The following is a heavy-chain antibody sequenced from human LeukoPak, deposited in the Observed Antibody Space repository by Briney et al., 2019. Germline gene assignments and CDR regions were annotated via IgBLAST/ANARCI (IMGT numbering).Heavy chain of an antibody. CDR3: AKEFGIVVVITTGGFDY. J-gene: IGHJ4*02. V-gene: IGHV3-23*01. CDR1: GFSLSSYG. D-gene: IGHD3-22*01. Sequence: RGSLRLSCVASGFSLSSYGMGWVSQAPGRGLGWVSAISAAGGTTYYADSVKGRFTISRDNSKNKLYLQMNSLRAEDTAVYYCAKEFGIVVVITTGGFDYWGQGNLVTVSS. CDR2: ISAAGGTT.